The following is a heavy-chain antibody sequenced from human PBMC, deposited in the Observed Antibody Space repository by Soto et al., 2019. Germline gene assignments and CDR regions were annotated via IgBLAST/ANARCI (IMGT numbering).Heavy chain of an antibody. CDR3: AGDGVRNGDYNGWLDP. D-gene: IGHD3-9*01. CDR1: GFSFSSYW. Sequence: GGSLRLSCAASGFSFSSYWMTWVRQAPGKGLEWVANIKQDGREKYYVASVKGRFTISRDNVKNLLFLQMDSLTPDDTAVYYCAGDGVRNGDYNGWLDPWGQGTLVTVSS. CDR2: IKQDGREK. V-gene: IGHV3-7*03. J-gene: IGHJ5*02.